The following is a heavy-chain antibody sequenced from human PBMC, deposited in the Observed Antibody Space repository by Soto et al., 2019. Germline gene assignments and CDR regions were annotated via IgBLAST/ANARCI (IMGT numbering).Heavy chain of an antibody. CDR3: AIAPLSSFAMDV. D-gene: IGHD3-10*02. CDR2: ISPTFGRT. CDR1: GDTFSSYA. V-gene: IGHV1-69*18. Sequence: QVQLVQSGAEVKKPGSSVKVSCKASGDTFSSYAISWVRQAPGKGLEWMGKISPTFGRTNYAQKFQGRLSISADDSTSTAYMELTSLESEDTAVYYCAIAPLSSFAMDVWGQGTTVTVSS. J-gene: IGHJ6*02.